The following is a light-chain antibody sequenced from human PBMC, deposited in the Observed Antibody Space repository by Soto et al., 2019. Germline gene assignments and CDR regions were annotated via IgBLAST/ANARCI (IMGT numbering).Light chain of an antibody. V-gene: IGKV3-11*01. CDR1: QSVGSY. Sequence: EIVLTQSPATLSLSPGERATLSCRASQSVGSYLGWYQQRPGQAPRLLIYDVSNRATGIPARFSGSGSGTDFTLTISSLDPEDFAVYYCQHRYNWLITFGQGTQLEIK. J-gene: IGKJ5*01. CDR3: QHRYNWLIT. CDR2: DVS.